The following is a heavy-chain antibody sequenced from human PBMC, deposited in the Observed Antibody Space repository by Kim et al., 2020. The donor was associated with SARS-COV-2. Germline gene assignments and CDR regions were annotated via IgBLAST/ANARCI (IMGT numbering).Heavy chain of an antibody. V-gene: IGHV3-11*01. CDR3: ARRQDGSCYVDY. D-gene: IGHD3-22*01. CDR1: GFTFSSYD. Sequence: GGSLRLSCAASGFTFSSYDMSWIRQAPGKGLEWVSYISSSGSSKYYADSVKGRFTISRDNAKNTLYLQMNSLRAEDTAVYYCARRQDGSCYVDYGGQ. CDR2: ISSSGSSK. J-gene: IGHJ4*02.